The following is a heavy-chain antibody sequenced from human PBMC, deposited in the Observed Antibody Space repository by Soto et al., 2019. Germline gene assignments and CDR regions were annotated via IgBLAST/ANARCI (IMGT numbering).Heavy chain of an antibody. D-gene: IGHD3-3*01. CDR3: TRGRSGDFYGMDV. CDR2: IRSKANSYAT. Sequence: SLRPSCAASGFTFSGSAMPWVRQASGKGLEWVGRIRSKANSYATAYAASVKGRFTISRDDSKNTAYLQMNSLKTEDTCVCYCTRGRSGDFYGMDVWGQGTTVTVSS. CDR1: GFTFSGSA. V-gene: IGHV3-73*01. J-gene: IGHJ6*02.